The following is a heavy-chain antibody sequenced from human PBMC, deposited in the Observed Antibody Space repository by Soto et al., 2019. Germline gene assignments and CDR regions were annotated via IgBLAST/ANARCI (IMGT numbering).Heavy chain of an antibody. CDR1: GFSFSSYR. J-gene: IGHJ5*02. CDR2: ISSSSSTI. D-gene: IGHD3-10*01. Sequence: EVQLVESGGGLVQPGGSLRLSCAASGFSFSSYRMHWVRQAPGKGLEWVSYISSSSSTIYYADSVKGRFTISRDNAKNSLYLQMNSLRDEDTAVYYCARDGEVGYNWFDPWGQGTLVTVSS. V-gene: IGHV3-48*02. CDR3: ARDGEVGYNWFDP.